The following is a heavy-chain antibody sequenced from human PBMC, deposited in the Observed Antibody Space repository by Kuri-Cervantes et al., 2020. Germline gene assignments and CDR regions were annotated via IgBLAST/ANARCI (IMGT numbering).Heavy chain of an antibody. Sequence: ASVKVSCKASGYTFTSYDINWVRQATGQGLEWMGWMNPKSGNTGYAQKFQGRVTMTRSTSISTAYMELSSLRSEDTAVYYCTTSAPAPGGFDLWGLGTVVTVSS. V-gene: IGHV1-8*02. CDR3: TTSAPAPGGFDL. CDR1: GYTFTSYD. J-gene: IGHJ5*02. CDR2: MNPKSGNT. D-gene: IGHD2-2*01.